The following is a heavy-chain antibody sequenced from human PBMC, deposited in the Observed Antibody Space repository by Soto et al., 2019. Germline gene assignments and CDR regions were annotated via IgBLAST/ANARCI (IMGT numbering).Heavy chain of an antibody. CDR3: ARPGRTYDFWSGLRHFDY. CDR1: GYTFTSYD. V-gene: IGHV1-8*01. CDR2: MNPNSGNT. D-gene: IGHD3-3*01. J-gene: IGHJ4*02. Sequence: EASVKVSCKASGYTFTSYDINWARQATGQGLEWMGWMNPNSGNTGYAQKFQGRVTMTRNTSISTAYMELSSLRSEDTAVYYCARPGRTYDFWSGLRHFDYWGQGTLVTVS.